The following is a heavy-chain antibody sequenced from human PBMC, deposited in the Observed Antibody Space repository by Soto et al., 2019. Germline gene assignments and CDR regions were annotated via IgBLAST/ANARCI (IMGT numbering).Heavy chain of an antibody. J-gene: IGHJ6*02. Sequence: SQTLSLTCVISGDSVSSNSAAWNWIRQSPSRGLEWLGRTYYRSKWYNDYAVSVKSRITINPDTSKNQFSLQLNSVTPEDTAVYYCARDLGCGGSCYWGYYYYGMDVWGQGTTVTVSS. V-gene: IGHV6-1*01. CDR3: ARDLGCGGSCYWGYYYYGMDV. CDR1: GDSVSSNSAA. CDR2: TYYRSKWYN. D-gene: IGHD2-15*01.